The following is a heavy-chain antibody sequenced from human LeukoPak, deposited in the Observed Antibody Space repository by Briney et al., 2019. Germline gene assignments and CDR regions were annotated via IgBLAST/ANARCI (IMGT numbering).Heavy chain of an antibody. CDR2: INPNSGGT. D-gene: IGHD3-10*01. CDR1: GYTFTGYY. J-gene: IGHJ5*02. Sequence: ASVKVSCKASGYTFTGYYMHWVRQAPGQGLEWMGWINPNSGGTNYAQKFQGRVTMTRDTSISTAYMGLSRLRSDDTAVYYCARLKMVRGRPRSREDNWFDPWGQGTLVTVSS. V-gene: IGHV1-2*02. CDR3: ARLKMVRGRPRSREDNWFDP.